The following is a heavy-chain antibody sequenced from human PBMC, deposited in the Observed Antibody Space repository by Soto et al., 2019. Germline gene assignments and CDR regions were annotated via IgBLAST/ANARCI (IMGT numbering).Heavy chain of an antibody. CDR3: ARGELMYYYDSSGYYFNY. D-gene: IGHD3-22*01. CDR2: IYYSGST. V-gene: IGHV4-59*01. J-gene: IGHJ4*02. Sequence: PSETLSLTCTVSGGSISSYYWSWIRQPPGKGLEWIGYIYYSGSTNYNPSLKSRVTISVDTSKNQFSLKLSSVTAADTAVYYCARGELMYYYDSSGYYFNYWGQGTLVTVSS. CDR1: GGSISSYY.